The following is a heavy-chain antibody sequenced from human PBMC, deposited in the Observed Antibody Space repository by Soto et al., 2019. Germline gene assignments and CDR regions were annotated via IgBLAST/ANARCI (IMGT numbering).Heavy chain of an antibody. Sequence: SETLSLTCAVYGESFSGHIWTWIRQTPGKGLQWIGQINHSGSASYNPSLKSRVTISVHTSNSQFSLKLTSVTAADAALYYCARDFFDSSDYTTNWFDSWGQGTLVTVSS. D-gene: IGHD3-22*01. V-gene: IGHV4-34*01. CDR3: ARDFFDSSDYTTNWFDS. CDR1: GESFSGHI. J-gene: IGHJ5*01. CDR2: INHSGSA.